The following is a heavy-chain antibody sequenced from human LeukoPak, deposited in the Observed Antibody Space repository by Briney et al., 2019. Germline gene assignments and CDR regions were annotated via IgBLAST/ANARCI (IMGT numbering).Heavy chain of an antibody. CDR2: ISEHSETT. J-gene: IGHJ3*02. D-gene: IGHD4-17*01. CDR3: VREPTRRNLQTYGAWDAFDI. CDR1: GFSFRSYG. Sequence: GGSLRLSCTASGFSFRSYGMNWVRQAPGKGLEWISYISEHSETTYYADSVKGRFTISRSNAENSLFLQMNSLRAEDTAVYFCVREPTRRNLQTYGAWDAFDIWGQGTMVTVSS. V-gene: IGHV3-48*04.